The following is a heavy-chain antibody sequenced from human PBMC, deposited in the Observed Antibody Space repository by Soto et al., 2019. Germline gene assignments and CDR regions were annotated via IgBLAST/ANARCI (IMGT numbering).Heavy chain of an antibody. Sequence: GLDLEWLALIYWDDDERYSPSLKSRLTITKDTSKSQVVLTMTNVDPVDTATYYCAHGSCSSADCYPNPYLDYWGQGILVTVSS. CDR2: IYWDDDE. CDR3: AHGSCSSADCYPNPYLDY. J-gene: IGHJ4*02. V-gene: IGHV2-5*02. D-gene: IGHD2-2*01.